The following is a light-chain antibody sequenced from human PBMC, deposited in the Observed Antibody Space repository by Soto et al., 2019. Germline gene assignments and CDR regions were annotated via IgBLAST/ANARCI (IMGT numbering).Light chain of an antibody. J-gene: IGKJ2*01. CDR2: SAS. CDR1: QSVASN. Sequence: EIVMTQSPASLSVSPGDGATLSCRASQSVASNVAWYQQKPGQGPRLLIHSASTRAVGVPARVSGSGSGTDFTLTIHSLQSEDFAVYYCQQYHNWPPQYTFGQGTKLQIK. CDR3: QQYHNWPPQYT. V-gene: IGKV3-15*01.